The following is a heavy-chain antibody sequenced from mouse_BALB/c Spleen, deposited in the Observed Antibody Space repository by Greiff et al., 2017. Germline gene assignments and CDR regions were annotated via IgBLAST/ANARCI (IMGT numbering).Heavy chain of an antibody. Sequence: VQLKESGGGLVQPGGSRKLSCAASGFTFSSFGMHWVRQAPEKGLEWVAYISSGSSTIYYADTVKGRFTISRDNPKNTLFLQMTSLRSEDTAMYYCARGRIYDYDEGFDYWGQGTTLTVSS. V-gene: IGHV5-17*02. D-gene: IGHD2-4*01. CDR2: ISSGSSTI. J-gene: IGHJ2*01. CDR3: ARGRIYDYDEGFDY. CDR1: GFTFSSFG.